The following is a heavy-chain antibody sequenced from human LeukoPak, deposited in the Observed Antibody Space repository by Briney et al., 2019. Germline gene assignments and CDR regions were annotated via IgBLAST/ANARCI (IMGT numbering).Heavy chain of an antibody. CDR3: ARAKEGRITMIVVAPRAFDI. D-gene: IGHD3-22*01. V-gene: IGHV4-34*01. J-gene: IGHJ3*02. Sequence: KATETLSLTCAVYGGSFSGYYWSWIRQPPGKGLEWIGEINHSGSTNYNPSLKSRVTISVDTSKNQFPLKLSSVTAADTAVYYCARAKEGRITMIVVAPRAFDIWGQGTMVTVSS. CDR1: GGSFSGYY. CDR2: INHSGST.